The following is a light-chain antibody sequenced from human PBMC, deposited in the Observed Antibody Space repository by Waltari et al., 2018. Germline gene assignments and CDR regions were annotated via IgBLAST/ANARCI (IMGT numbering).Light chain of an antibody. CDR2: DTS. Sequence: VLTQSPAILSLSPGERASLSCRASQSVNTYLAWYQQKPAQAPILLIYDTSNRATGIPARFSGSDFGTDFNLTINSLEPEDFAVYYCQQRRDWPLTFGGGTKVEIK. V-gene: IGKV3-11*01. J-gene: IGKJ4*01. CDR3: QQRRDWPLT. CDR1: QSVNTY.